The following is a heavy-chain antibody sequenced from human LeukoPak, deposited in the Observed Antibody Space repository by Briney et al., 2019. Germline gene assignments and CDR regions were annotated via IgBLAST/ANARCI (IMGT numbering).Heavy chain of an antibody. D-gene: IGHD5-24*01. J-gene: IGHJ4*02. V-gene: IGHV4-39*01. CDR1: GASITRDTYF. CDR3: ASGITSYNSMH. CDR2: IDSSGTT. Sequence: SETLSLACTVSGASITRDTYFWGWIRQSPEKGLEWIGSIDSSGTTHYNSSLKSRVTISVDTSKNQFSLKLSSVTAADTAVYYCASGITSYNSMHWGQGTLVTVSS.